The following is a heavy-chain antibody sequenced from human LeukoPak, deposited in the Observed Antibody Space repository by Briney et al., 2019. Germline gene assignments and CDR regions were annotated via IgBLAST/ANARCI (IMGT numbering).Heavy chain of an antibody. CDR3: AKDGSDDYGDYPIVWYYFDY. V-gene: IGHV3-23*01. Sequence: GGSLRLSCAASGFTFSSYAMSWVRQAPGKGLEWVSAISGSGGSTYYADSVKGRFTISRDNSKNTLYLQMNSLRAEDTAVYYCAKDGSDDYGDYPIVWYYFDYWGQGTLVTVSS. CDR1: GFTFSSYA. D-gene: IGHD4-17*01. J-gene: IGHJ4*02. CDR2: ISGSGGST.